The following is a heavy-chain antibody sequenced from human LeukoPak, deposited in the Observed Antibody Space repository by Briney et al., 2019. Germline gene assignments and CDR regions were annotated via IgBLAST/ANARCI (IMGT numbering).Heavy chain of an antibody. CDR2: INPNSGGT. CDR3: ARTRPPCTSCLLLDY. V-gene: IGHV1-2*02. Sequence: ASVKVSCKTSGYTFTGFYIHWLRQAPGQGLEWMGWINPNSGGTNHAQKFQGLVTLSRDTSITTAYMEFSRVTSDDTAVYYCARTRPPCTSCLLLDYWGQGTLVTVSS. J-gene: IGHJ4*02. D-gene: IGHD2-2*01. CDR1: GYTFTGFY.